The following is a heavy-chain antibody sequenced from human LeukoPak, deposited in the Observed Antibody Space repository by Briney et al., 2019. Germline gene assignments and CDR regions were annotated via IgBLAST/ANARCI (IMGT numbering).Heavy chain of an antibody. CDR1: GYTFTSYG. V-gene: IGHV1-18*01. D-gene: IGHD3-9*01. CDR2: ISAYNGNT. J-gene: IGHJ6*03. CDR3: ARVQRELRYFDWLPFPYYMDV. Sequence: ASVKVSCKASGYTFTSYGISWVRQAPGQGLEWMGWISAYNGNTNYAQKLQGRVTMTTDTSTSTAYMELRSLRSDDTAVYYCARVQRELRYFDWLPFPYYMDVWGKGTTVTVSS.